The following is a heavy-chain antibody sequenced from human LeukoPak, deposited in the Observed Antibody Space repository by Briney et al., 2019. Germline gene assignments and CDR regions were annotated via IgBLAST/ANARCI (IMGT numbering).Heavy chain of an antibody. CDR3: ARSADTAMGPFDY. CDR1: GYSFTSYW. Sequence: GESLKISCKGSGYSFTSYWIGWVRQMPGKGLGWMGIIYPGDSDTRYSPSFQGQVTISADKSISTAYLQWSSLKASDTAMYYCARSADTAMGPFDYWGQGTLVTVSS. CDR2: IYPGDSDT. V-gene: IGHV5-51*01. J-gene: IGHJ4*02. D-gene: IGHD5-18*01.